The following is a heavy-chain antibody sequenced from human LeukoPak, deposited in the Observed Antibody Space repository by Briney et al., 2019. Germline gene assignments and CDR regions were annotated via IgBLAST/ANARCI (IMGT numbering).Heavy chain of an antibody. Sequence: GESLKISCKGSGYSFTSYWIGWVRQMPGKGLEWMGIIYPGDSDTRYSPSFQGQVTISADKSISTAYLQWSSLKASDTAIYYCARHDYHFWSWSAFDYWGQGTLVTVSS. V-gene: IGHV5-51*01. CDR1: GYSFTSYW. D-gene: IGHD3-3*01. CDR3: ARHDYHFWSWSAFDY. CDR2: IYPGDSDT. J-gene: IGHJ4*02.